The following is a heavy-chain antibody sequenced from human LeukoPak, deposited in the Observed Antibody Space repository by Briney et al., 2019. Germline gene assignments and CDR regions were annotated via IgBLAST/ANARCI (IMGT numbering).Heavy chain of an antibody. CDR3: ARLPAAGTHSYCYYYYMDV. D-gene: IGHD6-13*01. V-gene: IGHV5-51*01. J-gene: IGHJ6*03. CDR1: GYSFASYW. CDR2: IYPDDSDT. Sequence: GESLKISCKGSGYSFASYWIGWVRQMPGKGLEWMGIIYPDDSDTRYSPSFQGQVTISADKSISTAYLQWSSLKASDTAMYYCARLPAAGTHSYCYYYYMDVWGKGTTVTVSS.